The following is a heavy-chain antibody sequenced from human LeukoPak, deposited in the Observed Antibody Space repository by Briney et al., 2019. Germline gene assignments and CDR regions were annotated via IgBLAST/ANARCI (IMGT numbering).Heavy chain of an antibody. J-gene: IGHJ4*02. V-gene: IGHV4-4*02. Sequence: SGTLSLTCSVSGGSISSSNWWSWVRPPPGKGLEWIGEIYHSGSTNYNPSLKSRVTISVDKSKNQFSLKLSSVTAADTAVYYCAREYSSSGYEDYRGQGTLVTVSS. CDR3: AREYSSSGYEDY. D-gene: IGHD6-13*01. CDR1: GGSISSSNW. CDR2: IYHSGST.